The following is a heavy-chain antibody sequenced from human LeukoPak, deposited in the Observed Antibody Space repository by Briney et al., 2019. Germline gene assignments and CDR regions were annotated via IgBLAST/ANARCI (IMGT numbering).Heavy chain of an antibody. V-gene: IGHV3-23*01. CDR3: AKDQKGSWYNFDY. CDR2: ISGSGGST. CDR1: GFTFSSYA. Sequence: GGSRRLSCAASGFTFSSYAMSWVRQAPGKGLEWVSAISGSGGSTYYADSVKGRFIISRDNSKNTLYLQMNSLRAEDTAVYYCAKDQKGSWYNFDYWGQGTLVTVSS. J-gene: IGHJ4*02. D-gene: IGHD6-13*01.